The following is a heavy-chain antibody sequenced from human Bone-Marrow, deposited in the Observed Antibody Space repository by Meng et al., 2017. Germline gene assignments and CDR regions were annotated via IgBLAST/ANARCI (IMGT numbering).Heavy chain of an antibody. J-gene: IGHJ5*02. CDR1: GGSFSGYY. V-gene: IGHV4-34*01. CDR2: INHSGST. CDR3: ASGYCSGGSCQVGWFNP. D-gene: IGHD2-15*01. Sequence: LHHGGDGLLQPPVSLSVTCAFYGGSFSGYYWSWIRQPPGKGLEWIGEINHSGSTNYNPSLKSRVTISVDTSKNQFSLKLSSVTAADTAVYYCASGYCSGGSCQVGWFNPWGQGTLVTVSS.